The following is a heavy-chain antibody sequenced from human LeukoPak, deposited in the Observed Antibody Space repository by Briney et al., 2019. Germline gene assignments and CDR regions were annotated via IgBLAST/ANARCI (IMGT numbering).Heavy chain of an antibody. CDR3: ARGSTKPVYYFDY. Sequence: PSGTLSLTCAVSGGSISSSNWWSWVRQPPGKGLEWIGEIYHSGSTNYNPSLKSRVTTSVDKSKNQFSLKLSSVTAADTAVYYCARGSTKPVYYFDYWGQGTLVTVSS. J-gene: IGHJ4*02. V-gene: IGHV4-4*02. CDR2: IYHSGST. D-gene: IGHD2-2*01. CDR1: GGSISSSNW.